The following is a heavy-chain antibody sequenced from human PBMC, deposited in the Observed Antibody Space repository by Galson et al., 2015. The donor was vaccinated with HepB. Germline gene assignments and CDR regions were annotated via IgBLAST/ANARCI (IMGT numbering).Heavy chain of an antibody. CDR1: GGSISSGGYY. V-gene: IGHV4-31*03. Sequence: TLSLTCTVSGGSISSGGYYWSWIRQHPGKGLEWIGYIYYSGSTYYNPSLKSRVTISVDTSKNQFSLKLSSVTAADTAVYYCARVSITMVRGVTNDYWGQGTLVTVSS. CDR2: IYYSGST. CDR3: ARVSITMVRGVTNDY. D-gene: IGHD3-10*01. J-gene: IGHJ4*02.